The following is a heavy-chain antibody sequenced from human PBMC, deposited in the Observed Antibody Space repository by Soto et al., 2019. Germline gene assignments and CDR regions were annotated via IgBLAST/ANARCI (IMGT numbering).Heavy chain of an antibody. CDR3: STRAYDTNGYYRFDP. Sequence: QVQLQQWGAGLLKPSETLSLTCAVSGGSFSGHSWTWIRQSPRKGLEWIGDINHSGRVNYSPSLKSRVTLSLDTSKNQFSLTLSAVTAAETAMYYCSTRAYDTNGYYRFDPWGQGTLVTVSS. D-gene: IGHD3-22*01. CDR1: GGSFSGHS. J-gene: IGHJ5*01. V-gene: IGHV4-34*01. CDR2: INHSGRV.